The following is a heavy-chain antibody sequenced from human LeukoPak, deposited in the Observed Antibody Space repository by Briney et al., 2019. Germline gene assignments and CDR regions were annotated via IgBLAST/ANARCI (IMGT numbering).Heavy chain of an antibody. V-gene: IGHV4-31*03. J-gene: IGHJ3*02. CDR3: ARGGDFDLLEYAFDI. Sequence: SQTLSLTCTVSGGSISSGIYYWSWIRHHPEKGLEWIGYIYHTGSPYQNPSLKSRATLSVDTSQNQFSLRLNSVTAADTAVYYCARGGDFDLLEYAFDIWGQGTMVTVSS. D-gene: IGHD3-9*01. CDR1: GGSISSGIYY. CDR2: IYHTGSP.